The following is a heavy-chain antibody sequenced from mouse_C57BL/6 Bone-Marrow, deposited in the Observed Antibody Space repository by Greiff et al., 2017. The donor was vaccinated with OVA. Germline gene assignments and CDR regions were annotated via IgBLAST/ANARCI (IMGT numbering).Heavy chain of an antibody. CDR2: IYPGSGNT. D-gene: IGHD1-1*01. CDR3: ARRDYGSLYYFDY. Sequence: QVQLKQSGPELVKPGASVKISCKASGYSFTSYYIHWVKQRPGQGLEWIGWIYPGSGNTKYNEKFKGKATLTADTSSSTAYMQLSSLTSEDSAVYYCARRDYGSLYYFDYWGQGTTLTVSS. V-gene: IGHV1-66*01. J-gene: IGHJ2*01. CDR1: GYSFTSYY.